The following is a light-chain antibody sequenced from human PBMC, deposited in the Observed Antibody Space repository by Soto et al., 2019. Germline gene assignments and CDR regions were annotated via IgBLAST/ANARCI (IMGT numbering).Light chain of an antibody. Sequence: DIQMTQSPSSLSASVGDRVTITCRASQSIDSFLNWYQQKPGKAPELLIYAASSLQSGVPSRFSGTGSGTDFSLTISDLQPEDFATYYCHQTYGRPRTFGPGTKVVIK. J-gene: IGKJ1*01. V-gene: IGKV1-39*01. CDR2: AAS. CDR1: QSIDSF. CDR3: HQTYGRPRT.